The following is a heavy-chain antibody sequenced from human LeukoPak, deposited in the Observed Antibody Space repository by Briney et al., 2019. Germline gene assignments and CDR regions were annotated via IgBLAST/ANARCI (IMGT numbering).Heavy chain of an antibody. CDR1: GFTFSSYW. V-gene: IGHV3-7*05. J-gene: IGHJ3*02. CDR3: ARVGVAVATDAFDI. D-gene: IGHD6-19*01. CDR2: IKQDGSEK. Sequence: GGSLRLSCAASGFTFSSYWLSWVRQAPGKGLEWVANIKQDGSEKYYVDSVKGRFTISRDNAKNSLYLQMNSLRDEDMAVYYCARVGVAVATDAFDIWGQGTMVTVSS.